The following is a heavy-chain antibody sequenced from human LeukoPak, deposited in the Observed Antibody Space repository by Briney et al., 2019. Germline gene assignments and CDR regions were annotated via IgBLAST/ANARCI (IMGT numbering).Heavy chain of an antibody. CDR3: ARMNYYDSSGYFDY. CDR1: GGSISSSSYY. D-gene: IGHD3-22*01. CDR2: INHSGST. J-gene: IGHJ4*02. Sequence: SETLSLTCTVSGGSISSSSYYWGWIRQPPGKGLEWIGEINHSGSTNYNPSLKSRVTISVDTSKNQFSLKLTSVTAADTAVYYCARMNYYDSSGYFDYWGQGTLVTVSS. V-gene: IGHV4-39*07.